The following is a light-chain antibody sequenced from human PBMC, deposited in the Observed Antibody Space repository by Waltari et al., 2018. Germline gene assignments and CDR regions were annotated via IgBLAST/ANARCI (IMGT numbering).Light chain of an antibody. Sequence: ETVVTQSPATLSMSPAERATLSCRTSQSIGSSLAWYQQRPGQAPRLLIYRASTRATCIPDRFSGSGSETEFTLTISSLQSEDIAVYYCQQYNNWPPGTFGQGTKVEI. V-gene: IGKV3-15*01. J-gene: IGKJ1*01. CDR3: QQYNNWPPGT. CDR2: RAS. CDR1: QSIGSS.